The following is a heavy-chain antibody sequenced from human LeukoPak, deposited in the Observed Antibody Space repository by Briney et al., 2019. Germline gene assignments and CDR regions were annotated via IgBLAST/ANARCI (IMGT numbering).Heavy chain of an antibody. V-gene: IGHV3-23*01. J-gene: IGHJ4*02. CDR3: AKDQGDSSGYPLYFFDY. CDR2: TSGSGGIT. CDR1: GFTFSSNA. D-gene: IGHD3-22*01. Sequence: GGSLRLACVASGFTFSSNAMSWVPQAPGKGLEWVALTSGSGGITYYADSVLGRFTISRENSKNTLYLQMNSLRAEDAAVYYCAKDQGDSSGYPLYFFDYWGRGTLVPVSS.